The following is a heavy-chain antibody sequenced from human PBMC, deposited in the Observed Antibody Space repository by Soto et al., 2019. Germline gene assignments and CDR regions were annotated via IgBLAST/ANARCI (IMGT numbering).Heavy chain of an antibody. CDR2: ISGSGGST. V-gene: IGHV3-23*01. Sequence: GGSLRLSCAASGFTFSSYAMSWVRQAPGKGLEWVSAISGSGGSTYYADSVKGRFTISRDNSKNTLYLQMNSLRAEDTAVYYCAKVLSSHCSGGSCYYGGHYYYGMDVWGQGTTVTVSS. CDR3: AKVLSSHCSGGSCYYGGHYYYGMDV. D-gene: IGHD2-15*01. J-gene: IGHJ6*02. CDR1: GFTFSSYA.